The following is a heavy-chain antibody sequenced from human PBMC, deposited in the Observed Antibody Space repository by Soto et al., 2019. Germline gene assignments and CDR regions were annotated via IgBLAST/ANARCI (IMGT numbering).Heavy chain of an antibody. CDR2: TYYRSRWHS. CDR1: GDTVSSNSVA. Sequence: SQTRSLPCVVSGDTVSSNSVAWNWVRQSPSRGLEWLGRTYYRSRWHSDYAVSVRSRIDINADTSKNQVSLQLNSVTPEDTAVYYCARSEEDSDYYYYGMDVWGQGTTVTVSS. D-gene: IGHD2-15*01. CDR3: ARSEEDSDYYYYGMDV. J-gene: IGHJ6*02. V-gene: IGHV6-1*01.